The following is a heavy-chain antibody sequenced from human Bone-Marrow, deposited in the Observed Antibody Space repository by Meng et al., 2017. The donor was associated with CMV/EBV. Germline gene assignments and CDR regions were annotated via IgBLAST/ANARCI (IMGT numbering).Heavy chain of an antibody. V-gene: IGHV1-8*01. CDR1: GYTFTSYD. D-gene: IGHD3-3*01. CDR3: ARGRRSITIFGVVIMHGRDV. J-gene: IGHJ6*02. CDR2: MNPNSGNT. Sequence: ASVKVSCKASGYTFTSYDINWVRQATGQGLEWMGWMNPNSGNTGYAQKFQGRVTMTRNTSISTAYMELSSLRSEDTAVYYCARGRRSITIFGVVIMHGRDVWGQGNTVNV.